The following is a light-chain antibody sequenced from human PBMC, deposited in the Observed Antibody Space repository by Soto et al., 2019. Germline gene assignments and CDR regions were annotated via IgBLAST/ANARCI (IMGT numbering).Light chain of an antibody. V-gene: IGKV3-15*01. CDR3: QQYNNWPPLT. CDR1: QSVSSN. CDR2: GAS. J-gene: IGKJ4*01. Sequence: EIVMTQSPATLSVSPGERATLSCMASQSVSSNLAWYQQQPGQAPRLLIYGASGRATGIPARFSGSGSGTEFTLTISSLQSEDFAVYYYQQYNNWPPLTFGGGTKVEIK.